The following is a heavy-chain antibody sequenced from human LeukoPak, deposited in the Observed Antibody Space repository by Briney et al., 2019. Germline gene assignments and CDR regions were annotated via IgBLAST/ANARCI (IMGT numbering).Heavy chain of an antibody. CDR2: IYSGGTT. J-gene: IGHJ4*02. Sequence: GRSLRLSCAASGFMVSSNYMSWVRQAPGKGLEWVSGIYSGGTTYYIDSVKGRFTISRDNSKNTLYLQMNSLRAEDTAVYYCASGSGTRGDYWGQGTLVTVSS. CDR3: ASGSGTRGDY. D-gene: IGHD2-8*01. CDR1: GFMVSSNY. V-gene: IGHV3-66*01.